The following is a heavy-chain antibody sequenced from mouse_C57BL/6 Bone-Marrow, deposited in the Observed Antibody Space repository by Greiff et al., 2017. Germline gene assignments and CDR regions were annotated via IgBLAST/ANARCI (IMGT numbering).Heavy chain of an antibody. CDR1: GYTFTGYW. V-gene: IGHV1-9*01. Sequence: QVQLQQSGAELMKPGASVKLSCKATGYTFTGYWIEWVKQRPGHGLEWIGEIVPGSGSTNYNEKFKGKATFTADTSSNTAYMQLSSLTTEDSASYYCARNDGYLFDYWGQGTTLTVSS. D-gene: IGHD2-3*01. CDR2: IVPGSGST. CDR3: ARNDGYLFDY. J-gene: IGHJ2*01.